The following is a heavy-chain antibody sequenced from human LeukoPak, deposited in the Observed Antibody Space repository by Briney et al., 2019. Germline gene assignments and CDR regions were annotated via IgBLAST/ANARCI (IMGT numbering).Heavy chain of an antibody. V-gene: IGHV4-34*01. CDR2: INHSGST. Sequence: SETLSLTCAVYGGSFSGYYWSWIRQPPGKGLEGIGEINHSGSTNYNPSLKSRVTISVDTSKNQFSLKLSSVTAADTAVYYCARVKVVPAAAKSYYMDVWGKGTTVTVSS. J-gene: IGHJ6*03. D-gene: IGHD2-2*01. CDR3: ARVKVVPAAAKSYYMDV. CDR1: GGSFSGYY.